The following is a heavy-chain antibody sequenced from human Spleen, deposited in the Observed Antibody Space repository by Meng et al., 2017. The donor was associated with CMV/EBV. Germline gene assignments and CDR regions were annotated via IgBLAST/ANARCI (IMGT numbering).Heavy chain of an antibody. CDR2: INPNSGDT. Sequence: ASVKVSCKASGYTFTGYYMHWVRQAPGQGLEWMGWINPNSGDTNYAQKFQGRVTMTRDTSISTAYMELSRLRSDDTAVYYCARDCDRYYYYGMDVWGQGTTVTVSS. CDR3: ARDCDRYYYYGMDV. D-gene: IGHD2-21*01. J-gene: IGHJ6*02. CDR1: GYTFTGYY. V-gene: IGHV1-2*02.